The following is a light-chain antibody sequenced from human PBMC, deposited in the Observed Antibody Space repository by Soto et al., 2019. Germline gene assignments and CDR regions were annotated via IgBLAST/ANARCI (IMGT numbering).Light chain of an antibody. CDR3: QAYDNSLRGWV. CDR2: SDF. Sequence: QSVLTQPPSVSGAPGQTVTISCTGSSSNFGAGHDVNWYQQLPGSAHKLVIYSDFKRPSGVPARFSGSRSGTSASLAITGLQPEDEASYYCQAYDNSLRGWVFGGGTKLTVL. J-gene: IGLJ3*02. CDR1: SSNFGAGHD. V-gene: IGLV1-40*01.